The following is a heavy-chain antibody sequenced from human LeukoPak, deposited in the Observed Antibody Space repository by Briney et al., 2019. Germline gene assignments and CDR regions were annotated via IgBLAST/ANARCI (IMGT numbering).Heavy chain of an antibody. CDR3: AKGDSGSSYLGAH. CDR1: GFTFDDYA. Sequence: PGGSLRLSCAASGFTFDDYAMHWVRQAPGTGLEWVSLISGDGGSTYYADSVKGRFTISRDNSQNSLYLQMNSLRTEHTALYYCAKGDSGSSYLGAHWGQGTLVTVSS. D-gene: IGHD1-26*01. V-gene: IGHV3-43*02. J-gene: IGHJ4*02. CDR2: ISGDGGST.